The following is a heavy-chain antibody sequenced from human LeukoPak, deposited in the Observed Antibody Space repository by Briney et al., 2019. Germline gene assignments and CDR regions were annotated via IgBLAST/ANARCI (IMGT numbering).Heavy chain of an antibody. CDR1: GFTFSRYA. Sequence: AGSLRLSCSASGFTFSRYAMHWVRQAPGKGLEYVSAISSSGGSTYYADSVKGRFTISRDNSKDTLYLQMSSLRAEDTTVYYCVKSAGFDWLSPLGAFDIWGQGTMVTVSS. CDR3: VKSAGFDWLSPLGAFDI. V-gene: IGHV3-64D*06. D-gene: IGHD3-9*01. J-gene: IGHJ3*02. CDR2: ISSSGGST.